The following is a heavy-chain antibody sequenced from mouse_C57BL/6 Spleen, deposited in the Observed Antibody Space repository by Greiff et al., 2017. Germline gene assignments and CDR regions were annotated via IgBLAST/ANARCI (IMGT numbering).Heavy chain of an antibody. CDR1: GYSIPSGYY. V-gene: IGHV3-6*01. CDR3: AKDSHYYGSSYAMDY. J-gene: IGHJ4*01. CDR2: ISYDGSN. Sequence: EVKLQESGPGLVKPSQSLSLTCSVTGYSIPSGYYWNWIRQFPGNKLEWMGYISYDGSNNYNPSLKNRISITRDTSKNQFFLKLNSVTTEDTATYYCAKDSHYYGSSYAMDYWGQGTSVTVSS. D-gene: IGHD1-1*01.